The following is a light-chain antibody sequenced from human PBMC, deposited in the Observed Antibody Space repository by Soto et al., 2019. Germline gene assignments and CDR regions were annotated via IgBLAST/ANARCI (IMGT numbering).Light chain of an antibody. J-gene: IGLJ2*01. V-gene: IGLV2-14*02. CDR2: EVI. Sequence: QSALTQPASVSGSPGQSITISCSGTSSDVGSYNLVSWYQQHPGKAPKLIIYEVIKRPSGVPDRFSGSKSGNTASLTVSGLQAEDEADYYCSSYAGSNNLHVLFGGGTKVTVL. CDR1: SSDVGSYNL. CDR3: SSYAGSNNLHVL.